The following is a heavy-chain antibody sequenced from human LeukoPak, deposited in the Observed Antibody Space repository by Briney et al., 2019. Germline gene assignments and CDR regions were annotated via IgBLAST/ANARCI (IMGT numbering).Heavy chain of an antibody. J-gene: IGHJ4*02. CDR3: AKSVYAIGILGY. Sequence: GSLRLSCAASGFTFSSYAMSWVRQAPGKGLEWVSAISGSGGSTYYADSVKGRFTISRDNSKNTLYLQMNSLRAEDTAVYYCAKSVYAIGILGYWGQGTLVTVSS. CDR1: GFTFSSYA. CDR2: ISGSGGST. D-gene: IGHD2-8*01. V-gene: IGHV3-23*01.